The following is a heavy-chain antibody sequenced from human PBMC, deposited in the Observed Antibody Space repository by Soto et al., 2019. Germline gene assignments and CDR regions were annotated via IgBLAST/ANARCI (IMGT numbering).Heavy chain of an antibody. CDR2: IYSGGST. J-gene: IGHJ4*02. Sequence: GGSLRLSCAASGFTVSSNYMSWVRQAPGKGLEWVSVIYSGGSTYYADSVKGRFTISRDNSKNTLYLQMNSLRAEDTAVYYCARDSRFSSAHFDYWGQGTLVTVSS. CDR1: GFTVSSNY. V-gene: IGHV3-66*01. CDR3: ARDSRFSSAHFDY.